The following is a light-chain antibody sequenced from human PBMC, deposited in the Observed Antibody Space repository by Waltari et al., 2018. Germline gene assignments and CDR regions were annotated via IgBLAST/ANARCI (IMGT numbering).Light chain of an antibody. CDR2: WAS. CDR3: QQYYSRHSYT. V-gene: IGKV4-1*01. J-gene: IGKJ2*01. Sequence: DFVMTQSPDSLAVSLGERATINCKSSQSLLYTSNYKNYLAWYQQKPVQPPKLLICWASTRESGVPDRFSGSGSGTDCTLTISSLQAEDVAVYYCQQYYSRHSYTFGQGTKLEIK. CDR1: QSLLYTSNYKNY.